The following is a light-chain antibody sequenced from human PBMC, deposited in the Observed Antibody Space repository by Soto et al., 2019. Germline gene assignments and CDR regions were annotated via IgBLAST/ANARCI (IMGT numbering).Light chain of an antibody. V-gene: IGKV3-11*01. CDR1: QSVSSY. J-gene: IGKJ4*01. Sequence: EIVLTQSPATLSLSPGERATLSCRASQSVSSYLAWYQQKPGQAPRLLIYDASNRATGIPARFSGSGSGTDCPLTISILEPEVFAVYYCQRRSNWLTFGGGTKVEIK. CDR3: QRRSNWLT. CDR2: DAS.